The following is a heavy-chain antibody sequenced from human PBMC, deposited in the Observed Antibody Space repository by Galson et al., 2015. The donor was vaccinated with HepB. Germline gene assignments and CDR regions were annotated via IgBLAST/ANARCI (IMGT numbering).Heavy chain of an antibody. CDR2: ISGSGANT. J-gene: IGHJ4*02. CDR3: ARGPEGMYSGSRRYFEY. V-gene: IGHV3-23*01. Sequence: LRLSCAASGFTFTSYAMSWVRQAPGKGLEWVSTISGSGANTYYADTVKGRPLISRDNSKNTINVQMNSLRAEDTAEYYCARGPEGMYSGSRRYFEYWVQGTLVTVSS. CDR1: GFTFTSYA. D-gene: IGHD1-26*01.